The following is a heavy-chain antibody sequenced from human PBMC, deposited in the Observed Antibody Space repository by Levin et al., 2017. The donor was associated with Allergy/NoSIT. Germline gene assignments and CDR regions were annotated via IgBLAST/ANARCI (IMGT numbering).Heavy chain of an antibody. J-gene: IGHJ3*02. CDR3: AKDFGYGGRNAFDI. Sequence: SCAASGFTFSSFGMHWVRQAPGKGLEWVALISYDGSNKYYADSVKGRFTFSRDNSKNTLYLQMNSLRAEDTAVYYCAKDFGYGGRNAFDIWGQGTMVTVSS. D-gene: IGHD5-18*01. CDR1: GFTFSSFG. V-gene: IGHV3-30*18. CDR2: ISYDGSNK.